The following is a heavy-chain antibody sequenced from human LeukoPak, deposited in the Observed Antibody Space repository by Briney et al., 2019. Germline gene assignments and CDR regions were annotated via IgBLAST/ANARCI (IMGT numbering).Heavy chain of an antibody. CDR1: GFTFSSYA. J-gene: IGHJ4*02. D-gene: IGHD2-8*01. CDR2: ISHDGSNR. Sequence: PGRSLRLSCTASGFTFSSYAMHWVRQAPGKGPEWVAVISHDGSNRYYGDSVKGRFTISRDNSKNTLYLQMNSLRAEDTAVYYCAKARYCTNGVCYLFDYWGQGTLVTVSS. CDR3: AKARYCTNGVCYLFDY. V-gene: IGHV3-30*04.